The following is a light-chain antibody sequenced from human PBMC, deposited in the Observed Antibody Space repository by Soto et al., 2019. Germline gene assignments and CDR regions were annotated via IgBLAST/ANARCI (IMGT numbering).Light chain of an antibody. CDR2: GAS. Sequence: EIVMTQSPATLSVSPGERATLSCRASQSVSSNLASYQQKPGQAPRLLIYGASTRATAIPARFSGSGSGTASTLTISSLQYEAFAVYYCQQYHNWPPTFGPRTRLEIK. V-gene: IGKV3-15*01. CDR3: QQYHNWPPT. CDR1: QSVSSN. J-gene: IGKJ5*01.